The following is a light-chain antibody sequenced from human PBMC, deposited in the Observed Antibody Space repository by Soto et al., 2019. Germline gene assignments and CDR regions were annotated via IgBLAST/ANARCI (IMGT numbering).Light chain of an antibody. J-gene: IGKJ1*01. CDR2: GAS. V-gene: IGKV3-20*01. CDR1: QSVSSTC. CDR3: QQCSSSPWT. Sequence: EIVLTQSPGTLSLSPGQRATLSCRASQSVSSTCLAWYQQKPGQAPRLLIYGASSRATGIPDRFSGSGSGTDFTLTISRLEPEDFAVYYCQQCSSSPWTFGQGTKVEIK.